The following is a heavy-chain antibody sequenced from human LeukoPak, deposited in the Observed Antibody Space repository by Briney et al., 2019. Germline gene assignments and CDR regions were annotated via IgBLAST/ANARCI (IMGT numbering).Heavy chain of an antibody. CDR2: ISSSSSYI. Sequence: KPGGSLRLSCAASGFTFSSYSMNWVRQAPGKGLEWVSSISSSSSYIYYADSVKGRFTISRDNAKNSLYLQMNSLRAEDTAVYYCARPNYDFWSGPPLLGENYMDVWGKGTTVTVSS. J-gene: IGHJ6*03. V-gene: IGHV3-21*01. D-gene: IGHD3-3*01. CDR1: GFTFSSYS. CDR3: ARPNYDFWSGPPLLGENYMDV.